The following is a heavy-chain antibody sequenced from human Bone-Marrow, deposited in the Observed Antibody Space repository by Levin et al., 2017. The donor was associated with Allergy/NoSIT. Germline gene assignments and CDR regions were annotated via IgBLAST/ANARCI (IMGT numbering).Heavy chain of an antibody. D-gene: IGHD2-15*01. CDR3: AKGCSGGSCYPHYYYYYGMDV. J-gene: IGHJ6*02. V-gene: IGHV3-9*01. CDR2: ISWNSGSI. CDR1: GFTFDDYA. Sequence: GGSLRLSCAASGFTFDDYAMHWVRQAPGKGLEWVSGISWNSGSIGYADSVKGRFTISRDNAKNSLYLQMNSLRAEDTALYYCAKGCSGGSCYPHYYYYYGMDVWGQGTTVTVSS.